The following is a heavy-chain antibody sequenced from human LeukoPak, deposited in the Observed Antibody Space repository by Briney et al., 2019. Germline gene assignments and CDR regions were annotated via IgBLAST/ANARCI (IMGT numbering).Heavy chain of an antibody. V-gene: IGHV3-15*01. CDR2: IKSKADGETI. D-gene: IGHD1-20*01. CDR1: GFTFSSYT. J-gene: IGHJ4*02. CDR3: STLTSRGLSDS. Sequence: PGGSLRLSCAASGFTFSSYTMSWVRQTPGKGLEWVGRIKSKADGETIDYAAPVKGRFTFSRDDSKNMLYLQMNSLKSEDTAVYYCSTLTSRGLSDSWGQGTLVTVSS.